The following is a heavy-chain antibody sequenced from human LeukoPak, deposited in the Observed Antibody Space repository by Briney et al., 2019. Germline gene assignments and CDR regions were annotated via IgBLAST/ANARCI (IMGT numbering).Heavy chain of an antibody. Sequence: GGSLRLSCAASGFTFSSYSMNWVRQAPGKGLEWVAVISYDGSNKYYADSVKGRFTLSRDNSKNMLYLQMNSLRVDDTAVYYCAKDGGSSWEDHFDYWGQGTLVTVSS. CDR1: GFTFSSYS. CDR2: ISYDGSNK. CDR3: AKDGGSSWEDHFDY. D-gene: IGHD6-13*01. J-gene: IGHJ4*02. V-gene: IGHV3-30*18.